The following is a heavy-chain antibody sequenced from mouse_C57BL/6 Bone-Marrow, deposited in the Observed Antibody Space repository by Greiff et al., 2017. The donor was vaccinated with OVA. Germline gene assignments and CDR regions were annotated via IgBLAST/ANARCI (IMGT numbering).Heavy chain of an antibody. D-gene: IGHD2-1*01. V-gene: IGHV1-80*01. Sequence: VQLQQSGAELVKPGASVKISCKASGYAFSTYWMNWVKQRPGKGLEWIGQIYPGDGDTNYNGKFKGKATLTADKSSSTAYMQLSSLTSEDSAVYFCAREGNDGNYLRYWYFDVWGTGTTVTVSS. CDR2: IYPGDGDT. CDR3: AREGNDGNYLRYWYFDV. CDR1: GYAFSTYW. J-gene: IGHJ1*03.